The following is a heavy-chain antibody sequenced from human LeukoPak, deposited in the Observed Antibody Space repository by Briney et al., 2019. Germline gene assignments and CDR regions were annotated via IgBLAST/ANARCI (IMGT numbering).Heavy chain of an antibody. V-gene: IGHV3-7*05. CDR3: ARDSSPDYYDGSGYGY. J-gene: IGHJ4*02. D-gene: IGHD3-22*01. CDR1: GFTFSRDW. Sequence: GGSLRLSCAVSGFTFSRDWMTWVRQAPGKGLEWVANIKQDGSEKYYVDSVKGRFTISRDNAKSSLYLQMNSLRGEDTAVYYCARDSSPDYYDGSGYGYWGQGTLVTVSS. CDR2: IKQDGSEK.